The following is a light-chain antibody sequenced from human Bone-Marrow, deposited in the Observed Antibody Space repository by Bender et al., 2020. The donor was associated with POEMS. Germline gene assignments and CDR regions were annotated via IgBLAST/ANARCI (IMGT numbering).Light chain of an antibody. J-gene: IGLJ3*02. V-gene: IGLV2-14*01. CDR2: EGT. CDR3: CSYSSRTISWV. CDR1: SSDIGAYTY. Sequence: QSALTQPASVSGSPGQSITISCTGTSSDIGAYTYVSWYQQHAGKAPRLILYEGTKRSSGVSNRFSGSVSGNTASLTISGLQTEDEAVYYCCSYSSRTISWVFGGGTKLTVL.